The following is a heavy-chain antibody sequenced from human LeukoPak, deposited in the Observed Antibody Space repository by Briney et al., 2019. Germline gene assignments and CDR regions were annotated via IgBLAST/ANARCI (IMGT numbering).Heavy chain of an antibody. CDR2: IYYSGST. CDR3: ARHWKYQPLSRYFDL. J-gene: IGHJ2*01. CDR1: GGSISSYY. V-gene: IGHV4-59*08. Sequence: SETLSLICTVSGGSISSYYWSWIRQPPGKGLEWIGYIYYSGSTNYDPSLKSRVTISVDTSKNQFSLKLSSVTAADTAVYYCARHWKYQPLSRYFDLWGRGTLVTVSS. D-gene: IGHD2-2*01.